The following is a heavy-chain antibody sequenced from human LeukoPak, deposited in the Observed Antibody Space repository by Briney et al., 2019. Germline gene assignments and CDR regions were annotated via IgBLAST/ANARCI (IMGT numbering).Heavy chain of an antibody. V-gene: IGHV4-30-4*08. CDR1: GGSISSGDYY. CDR2: IYYSGST. D-gene: IGHD3-3*01. CDR3: ARGRFLEWSPLDY. Sequence: SETLSLTCTVSGGSISSGDYYWSWIRQPPGKGLEWIGYIYYSGSTYYNPSLKSRVTISVDTSKNQFSLKLSSVTAADTAVYYCARGRFLEWSPLDYWGQGTLVTVSS. J-gene: IGHJ4*02.